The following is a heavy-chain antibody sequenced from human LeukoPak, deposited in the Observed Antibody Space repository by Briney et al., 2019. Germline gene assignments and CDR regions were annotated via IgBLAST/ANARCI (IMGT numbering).Heavy chain of an antibody. CDR2: IYTSGST. Sequence: KPSETLSLTCTVSGGSISSYYWSWIRQPAGKGLEWIGRIYTSGSTNYNPSLKSRVTMSVDTSKNQFSLKLSSVTAADTAVYYCARDRFTMVRGVICGYYYYYMDVWGKGTTVTVSS. D-gene: IGHD3-10*01. CDR1: GGSISSYY. V-gene: IGHV4-4*07. CDR3: ARDRFTMVRGVICGYYYYYMDV. J-gene: IGHJ6*03.